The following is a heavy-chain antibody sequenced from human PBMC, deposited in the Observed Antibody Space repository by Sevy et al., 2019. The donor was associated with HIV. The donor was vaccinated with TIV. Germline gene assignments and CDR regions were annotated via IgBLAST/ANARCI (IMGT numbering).Heavy chain of an antibody. CDR2: FDPEDGET. D-gene: IGHD3-22*01. CDR3: ATTKDYYDSSGYPFDY. CDR1: GYTLTELS. Sequence: ASVKVSCKVSGYTLTELSMHWVRQAPGKGLEWMGSFDPEDGETIYAQNFQGRVTMTEDRSTDTAYMELSSLRSEDTAVYYCATTKDYYDSSGYPFDYWGQGTLVTVSS. J-gene: IGHJ4*02. V-gene: IGHV1-24*01.